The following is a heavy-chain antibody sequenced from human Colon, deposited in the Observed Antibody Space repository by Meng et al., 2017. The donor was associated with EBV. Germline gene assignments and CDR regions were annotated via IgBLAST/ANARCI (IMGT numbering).Heavy chain of an antibody. CDR2: IHYSGST. CDR1: VGSIGGGTYY. V-gene: IGHV4-31*03. CDR3: ARYVFDSSSLYSNWFNP. D-gene: IGHD3-22*01. Sequence: GHLEASGPGLVKPLQTLSLPCLVLVGSIGGGTYYWGWSRQLPGKGLEWIAYIHYSGSTYYSPSLKSRVTISVDTSKNQLSLKLSSMTAADTAVYYCARYVFDSSSLYSNWFNPWGQGTLVTVSS. J-gene: IGHJ5*02.